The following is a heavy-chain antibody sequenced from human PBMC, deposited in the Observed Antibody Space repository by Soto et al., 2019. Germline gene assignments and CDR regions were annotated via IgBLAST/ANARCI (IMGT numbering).Heavy chain of an antibody. CDR3: AKDPIAVVPPRLFDY. Sequence: GSLRLSCAASEFIFSSYVMSWVRQVPGKGLEWVSSISGYGDSTYYPDSVKGRYTISRDNSKNTLYLQMNSLRAEDTAVYYCAKDPIAVVPPRLFDYWGQRAPVTVSS. J-gene: IGHJ4*02. CDR1: EFIFSSYV. D-gene: IGHD6-19*01. CDR2: ISGYGDST. V-gene: IGHV3-23*01.